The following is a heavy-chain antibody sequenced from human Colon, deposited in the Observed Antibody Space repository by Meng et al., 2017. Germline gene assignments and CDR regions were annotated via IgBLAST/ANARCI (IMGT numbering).Heavy chain of an antibody. CDR1: GGSIIPNSY. V-gene: IGHV4-4*02. CDR3: ARHGGYYQDY. D-gene: IGHD4-23*01. J-gene: IGHJ4*02. Sequence: QRHLLELGPGLCTPSGTMSLTCVVSGGSIIPNSYWSWVRQSPEKGVEWIGQIAHRGDPYYNPSLKSRVTMSVDRSKSQVSIQLTSVTAADTAVYYCARHGGYYQDYWGQGTLVTVSS. CDR2: IAHRGDP.